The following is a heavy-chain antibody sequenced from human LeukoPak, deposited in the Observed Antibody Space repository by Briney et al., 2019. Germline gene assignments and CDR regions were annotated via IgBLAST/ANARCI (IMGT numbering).Heavy chain of an antibody. V-gene: IGHV3-7*01. CDR2: IKQDGSEK. J-gene: IGHJ4*02. CDR3: ARDPVRVRFSLTEKPRDY. D-gene: IGHD2/OR15-2a*01. Sequence: PGGSLRLSCAASGFTFSSYWMSWVRQAPGKGLEWVANIKQDGSEKYYVDSVKGRFTISRDNAKNSLYLQMNSLRAEDTAVYYCARDPVRVRFSLTEKPRDYWGQGTLVTVSS. CDR1: GFTFSSYW.